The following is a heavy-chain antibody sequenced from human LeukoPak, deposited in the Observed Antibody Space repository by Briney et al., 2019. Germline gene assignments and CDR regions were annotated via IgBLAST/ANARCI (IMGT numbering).Heavy chain of an antibody. CDR2: IYGSGNT. Sequence: PSETLSLTCTVSGGSISGWYWSWIRQPPGKGLEWIGYIYGSGNTNYNPSLKSRVTMSVDTSKNQFSLKLTSVTAADTATYYCARETSLAGFASGLGFNYWGQGILVTVSS. J-gene: IGHJ4*02. V-gene: IGHV4-59*01. CDR3: ARETSLAGFASGLGFNY. CDR1: GGSISGWY. D-gene: IGHD6-19*01.